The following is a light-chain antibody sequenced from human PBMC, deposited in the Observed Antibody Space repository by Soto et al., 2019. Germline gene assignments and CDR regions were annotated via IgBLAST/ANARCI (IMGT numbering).Light chain of an antibody. CDR3: QQYGSSRGYA. CDR1: QSVSSSY. J-gene: IGKJ2*01. CDR2: GAS. Sequence: EIVLTQSPGTLSSSPGERATLSCRASQSVSSSYLAWYQQKPGQAPRLLIYGASSRATGIPVRFSGSGCGSDFTFTISRLEPEDFAVYYCQQYGSSRGYAFGQGTKVEIK. V-gene: IGKV3-20*01.